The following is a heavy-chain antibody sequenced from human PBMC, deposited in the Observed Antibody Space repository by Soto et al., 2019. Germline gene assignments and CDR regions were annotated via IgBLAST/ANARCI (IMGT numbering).Heavy chain of an antibody. V-gene: IGHV4-59*08. CDR1: GGSISSYY. J-gene: IGHJ3*02. D-gene: IGHD2-21*01. CDR3: ARRVPYCGGDCYYAFDI. CDR2: IYYSGST. Sequence: SETLSLTCTVSGGSISSYYWSWIRQPPGKGLEWIGYIYYSGSTNYNPSLKSRVTISVDTSKNQFSLKLSSVTAADTAVYYCARRVPYCGGDCYYAFDIWGQGTMVTVSS.